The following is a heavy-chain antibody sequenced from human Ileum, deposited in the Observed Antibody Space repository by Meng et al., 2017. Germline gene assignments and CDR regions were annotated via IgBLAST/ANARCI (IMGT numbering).Heavy chain of an antibody. V-gene: IGHV1-46*01. CDR3: ARDVVMVPSALYYFDY. J-gene: IGHJ4*02. Sequence: QVQLVQSGPEVKKSGASVKFSCKASGYTFTSHSMHWVRQAPGHGLEWVGIINPSGGSTSYAQKFQGRVTMTRDTSTSIVYMELSSLRSEDTAVYYCARDVVMVPSALYYFDYWGQGTLVTVSS. CDR1: GYTFTSHS. CDR2: INPSGGST. D-gene: IGHD2-2*01.